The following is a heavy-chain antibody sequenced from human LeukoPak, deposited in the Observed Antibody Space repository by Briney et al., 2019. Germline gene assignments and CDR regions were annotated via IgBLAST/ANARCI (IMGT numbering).Heavy chain of an antibody. CDR3: ARDGDDMAGGLIIGSYFDF. J-gene: IGHJ4*02. CDR1: VFTFSHYR. CDR2: LIRDGTSS. V-gene: IGHV3-74*01. D-gene: IGHD3-10*01. Sequence: GGGLRHSSVAPVFTFSHYRMYWGPQAPGEGLGCGSRLIRDGTSSSYVAAVKARFTVSRDNAENTLNLEMNSLRAEDTAVYYCARDGDDMAGGLIIGSYFDFWGQGNLVTVSS.